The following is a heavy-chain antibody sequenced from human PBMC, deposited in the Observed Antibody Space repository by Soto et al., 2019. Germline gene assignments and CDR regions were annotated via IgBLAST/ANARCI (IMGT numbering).Heavy chain of an antibody. V-gene: IGHV3-23*01. Sequence: EVQLLESGGGLIQPGGSLRLSCTASGFTFINYAMNWVRQAPGKGLEWVSGTSGGGEVAFYAYSVKGRFAISRDNSKNTLSLQMNSLRAEDTALYYCVKKSRGTVTNPVYWSFDLWGRGTLVTVSS. D-gene: IGHD4-17*01. CDR1: GFTFINYA. J-gene: IGHJ2*01. CDR3: VKKSRGTVTNPVYWSFDL. CDR2: TSGGGEVA.